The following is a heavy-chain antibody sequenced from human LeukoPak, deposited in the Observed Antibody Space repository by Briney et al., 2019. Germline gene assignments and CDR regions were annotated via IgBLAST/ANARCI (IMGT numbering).Heavy chain of an antibody. CDR3: ARGWGVVPAAYNY. CDR1: GGSFSGYY. CDR2: INHSGST. V-gene: IGHV4-34*01. Sequence: PSETLSHTCAVYGGSFSGYYWSWIRQPPGKGLEWIGEINHSGSTNYNPSLKSRVTISVDTSKNQFSLKLSSVTAADTAVYYCARGWGVVPAAYNYWGQGTLVTVSS. D-gene: IGHD2-2*01. J-gene: IGHJ4*02.